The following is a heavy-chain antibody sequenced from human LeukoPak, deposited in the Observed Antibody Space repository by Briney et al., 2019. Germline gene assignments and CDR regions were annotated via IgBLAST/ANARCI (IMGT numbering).Heavy chain of an antibody. CDR1: GYTFTSYY. CDR3: ATRGSSGYFGY. Sequence: ASVKVSCKASGYTFTSYYMHWVRQAPGQGLEWMGIINPSGGSTIYAQKFQGRVTMTEDTSTDTAYMELSSLRSEDTAVYYCATRGSSGYFGYWGQGTLVTVSS. CDR2: INPSGGST. V-gene: IGHV1-46*01. J-gene: IGHJ4*02. D-gene: IGHD3-22*01.